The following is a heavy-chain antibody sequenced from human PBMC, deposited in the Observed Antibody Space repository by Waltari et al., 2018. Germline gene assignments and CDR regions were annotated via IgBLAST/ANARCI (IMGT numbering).Heavy chain of an antibody. CDR1: GFAFSRYA. CDR3: ANVYDFWSGSTYAMDV. J-gene: IGHJ6*02. V-gene: IGHV3-23*01. D-gene: IGHD3-3*01. Sequence: EVQLLESGGGLVQPGGSLRFFCAASGFAFSRYAMSGVRQAPGKGLECVSSIRGNGGSTYYADSVKGRFTISRDDSKNTLYLQMTSLGAEDTAVYYCANVYDFWSGSTYAMDVWGQGTTVTVSS. CDR2: IRGNGGST.